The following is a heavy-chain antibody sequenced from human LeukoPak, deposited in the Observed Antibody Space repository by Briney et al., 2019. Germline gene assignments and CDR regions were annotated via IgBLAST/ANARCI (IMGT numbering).Heavy chain of an antibody. Sequence: GGSLRLSCAASGFTFDGYAMHWVRQAPGKGLEWVSGISWNSGSIGYADSVKGRFTISRDNAKNSLYLQMNSLRAEDTALYYCAKDTSLLWFGEYDYWGQGTLVTVSS. CDR1: GFTFDGYA. CDR3: AKDTSLLWFGEYDY. CDR2: ISWNSGSI. D-gene: IGHD3-10*01. V-gene: IGHV3-9*01. J-gene: IGHJ4*02.